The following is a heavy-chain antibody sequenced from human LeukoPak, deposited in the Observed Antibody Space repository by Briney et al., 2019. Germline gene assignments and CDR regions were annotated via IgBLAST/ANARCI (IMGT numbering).Heavy chain of an antibody. J-gene: IGHJ4*02. CDR2: MGDSGAWT. V-gene: IGHV3-23*01. CDR3: AKDWYDY. CDR1: GFSFSSYA. Sequence: GGALRLSCTASGFSFSSYAMIGVGQAPGQGREWVATMGDSGAWTHYADSVKGRFTISRDTSKNPLYLQMNSLSVDDTAIYYCAKDWYDYWGQGTLVTVSS. D-gene: IGHD2-15*01.